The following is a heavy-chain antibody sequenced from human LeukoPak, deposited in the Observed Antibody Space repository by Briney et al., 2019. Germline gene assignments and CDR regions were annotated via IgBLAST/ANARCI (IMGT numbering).Heavy chain of an antibody. D-gene: IGHD3-16*02. Sequence: GRSLRLSCAASGFNFNNYPMHWVRQVPGRGPQWVALISYDGIDSYIADSVKGRFFISRDNSKNTLFLQMNSLRPEDTAVYYCARDRYTKNYFDALDLWGQGSTVTVSS. V-gene: IGHV3-30*04. J-gene: IGHJ3*01. CDR1: GFNFNNYP. CDR3: ARDRYTKNYFDALDL. CDR2: ISYDGIDS.